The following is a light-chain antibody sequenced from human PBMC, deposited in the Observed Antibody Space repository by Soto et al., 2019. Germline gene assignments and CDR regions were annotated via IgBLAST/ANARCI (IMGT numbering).Light chain of an antibody. Sequence: SLSPGERATLSCRASQSVSSSYLAWYQQKPGQAPRLLIYGASSRATGIPDRFSGSGSGTDFTLTISRLEPEDFAVYYCQQYGSSPPYTFGQGTKLEIK. CDR1: QSVSSSY. V-gene: IGKV3-20*01. CDR3: QQYGSSPPYT. J-gene: IGKJ2*01. CDR2: GAS.